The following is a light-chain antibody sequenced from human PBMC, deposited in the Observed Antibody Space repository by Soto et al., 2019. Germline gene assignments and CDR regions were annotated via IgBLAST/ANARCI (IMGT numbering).Light chain of an antibody. CDR2: GNS. CDR3: QSYDSSLLYV. Sequence: QSVLTQPPSVSGAPGQRVTISCTGSSSNIGAGYDVHWYQQLPGTAPKLLIYGNSNRPSGVPDRFSGSKSGTSASLAITGLHAEDEADYYCQSYDSSLLYVFGNGTKVTVL. J-gene: IGLJ1*01. V-gene: IGLV1-40*01. CDR1: SSNIGAGYD.